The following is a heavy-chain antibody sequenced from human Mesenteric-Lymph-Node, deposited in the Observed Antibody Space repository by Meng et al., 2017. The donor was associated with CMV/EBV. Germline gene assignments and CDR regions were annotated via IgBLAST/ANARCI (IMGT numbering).Heavy chain of an antibody. D-gene: IGHD5-24*01. CDR2: INPSGGGT. Sequence: ASVKVSCKASGYTFISYYMHWVRQAPGQGLEWMGMINPSGGGTTFAQKFQGRVTMTRNTSISTAYMELSSLRSEDTAVYYCARGRSLRNCRDGYNCYLVEHREYNWFDPWGQGTLVTVSS. CDR3: ARGRSLRNCRDGYNCYLVEHREYNWFDP. J-gene: IGHJ5*02. V-gene: IGHV1-46*01. CDR1: GYTFISYY.